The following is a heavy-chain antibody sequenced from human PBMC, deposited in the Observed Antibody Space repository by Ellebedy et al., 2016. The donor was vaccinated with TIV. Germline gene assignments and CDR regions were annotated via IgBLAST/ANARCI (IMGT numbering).Heavy chain of an antibody. V-gene: IGHV4-39*01. CDR3: ASSSKVGATKDLSHFDY. CDR1: GGSISSSSYY. J-gene: IGHJ4*02. D-gene: IGHD1-26*01. CDR2: IYYSGST. Sequence: GSLRLSXTVSGGSISSSSYYWGWIRQPPGKGLEWIGSIYYSGSTYYNPSLKSRVTISVDTSKNQFSLKLSSVTAADTAVYYCASSSKVGATKDLSHFDYWGQGTLVTVSS.